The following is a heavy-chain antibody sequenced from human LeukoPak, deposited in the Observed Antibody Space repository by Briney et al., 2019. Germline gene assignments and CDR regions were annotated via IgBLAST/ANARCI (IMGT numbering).Heavy chain of an antibody. CDR3: ARGAGARAFDI. J-gene: IGHJ3*02. Sequence: PSETLSLTCTVSGGSISSYYWSWIRQPPGKGLEWIGEINHSGSTNYNPSLKSRVTISVDTSKNQFSLKLSSVTAADTAVYYCARGAGARAFDIWGQGTMVTVSS. CDR2: INHSGST. CDR1: GGSISSYY. V-gene: IGHV4-34*01.